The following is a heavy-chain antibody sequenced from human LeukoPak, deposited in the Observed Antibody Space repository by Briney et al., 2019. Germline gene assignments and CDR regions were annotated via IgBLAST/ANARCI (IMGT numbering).Heavy chain of an antibody. Sequence: GESLKISCKASGFSFTNFWIGWVRQMPGRGLELMGFISPVDSDTRYTPSFQGQVTISADKSISTAHLQWTSLKASDTAIYFCARHGDGYAKPEWAYWGQGTLVSVSS. D-gene: IGHD5-24*01. J-gene: IGHJ4*02. CDR2: ISPVDSDT. V-gene: IGHV5-51*01. CDR3: ARHGDGYAKPEWAY. CDR1: GFSFTNFW.